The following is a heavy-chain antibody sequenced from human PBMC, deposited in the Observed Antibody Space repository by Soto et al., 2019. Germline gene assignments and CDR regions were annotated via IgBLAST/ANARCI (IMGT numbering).Heavy chain of an antibody. V-gene: IGHV1-18*01. J-gene: IGHJ2*01. CDR1: GYTFTHYG. D-gene: IGHD2-15*01. CDR3: ARDLHSGGKYWYFDI. CDR2: INSFSGDT. Sequence: VQLVQSGAEVKKPGASVKVSCKASGYTFTHYGITWVRQAPGQGLEWMGWINSFSGDTNYPQKLQGRLTMTTDTSTNTVYMELRNLRSDDTAVYYCARDLHSGGKYWYFDIGGRGTLVTVSS.